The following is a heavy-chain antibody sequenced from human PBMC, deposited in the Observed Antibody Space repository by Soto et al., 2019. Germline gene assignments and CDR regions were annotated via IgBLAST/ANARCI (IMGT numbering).Heavy chain of an antibody. J-gene: IGHJ4*02. CDR1: GGSISSGDYY. D-gene: IGHD4-17*01. V-gene: IGHV4-30-4*01. Sequence: SETLSLTCTVSGGSISSGDYYWSWIRQPPGKGLEWIGYIYYSGSTYYNPSLKSRVTISVDTSKNQFSLKLSSVTAADTAVYNCAREQDYGDYATLLDYWGQGTLVTVSS. CDR2: IYYSGST. CDR3: AREQDYGDYATLLDY.